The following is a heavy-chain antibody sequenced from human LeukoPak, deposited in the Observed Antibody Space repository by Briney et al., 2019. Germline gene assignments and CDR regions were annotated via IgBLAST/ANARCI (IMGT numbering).Heavy chain of an antibody. J-gene: IGHJ4*02. D-gene: IGHD1-26*01. Sequence: KASETLSLTCTVSGGSISIYYRNWIRQPPGKGLERIGYIYNSGSTSYNPSLKSRVTISVDTSKNQFSLKLTSVTAADTAVYYCVRDRELTYWGQGTLVTVSS. CDR3: VRDRELTY. V-gene: IGHV4-59*01. CDR1: GGSISIYY. CDR2: IYNSGST.